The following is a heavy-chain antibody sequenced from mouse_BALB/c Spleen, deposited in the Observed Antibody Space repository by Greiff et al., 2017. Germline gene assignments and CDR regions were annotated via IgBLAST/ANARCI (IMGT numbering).Heavy chain of an antibody. Sequence: QVQLQQPGAELVKPGTSVKLSCKASGYNFTSYWINWVKLRPGQGLEWIGDIYPGSGSTNYNEKFKSKATLTVDTSSSTAYMQLSSLASEDSALYYCARWGYDEMDYWGQGTSVTVSS. CDR1: GYNFTSYW. CDR3: ARWGYDEMDY. J-gene: IGHJ4*01. D-gene: IGHD2-2*01. CDR2: IYPGSGST. V-gene: IGHV1-55*01.